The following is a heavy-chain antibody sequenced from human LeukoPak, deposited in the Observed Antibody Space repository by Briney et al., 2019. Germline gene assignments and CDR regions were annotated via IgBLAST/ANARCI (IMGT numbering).Heavy chain of an antibody. CDR1: GCTFTSYG. CDR2: ISAYNGNT. V-gene: IGHV1-18*01. CDR3: ARDDGTVTTADGFDY. Sequence: ASVTVSCKASGCTFTSYGISWVRQAPGQGLEWMGWISAYNGNTNYAQKLQGRVTMTTDTSTSTAYMELRSLRSDDTAVYYCARDDGTVTTADGFDYWGQGTLVTVSS. J-gene: IGHJ4*02. D-gene: IGHD4-11*01.